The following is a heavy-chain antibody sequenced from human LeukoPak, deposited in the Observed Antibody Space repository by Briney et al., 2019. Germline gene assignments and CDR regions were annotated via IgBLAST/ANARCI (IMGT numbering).Heavy chain of an antibody. CDR1: GFNFRDYL. J-gene: IGHJ6*02. CDR2: LWCNCNYL. CDR3: ARGQITYYYGSGSYYSQNYGMDV. Sequence: GALRLFLSGPGFNFRDYLLSWIPPAPGEGLEVGSFLWCNCNYLYYADSVKGRFTISRDNAKNSLYLQMNSLRAEDTAVYYCARGQITYYYGSGSYYSQNYGMDVWGQGTTVTVSS. V-gene: IGHV3-11*01. D-gene: IGHD3-10*01.